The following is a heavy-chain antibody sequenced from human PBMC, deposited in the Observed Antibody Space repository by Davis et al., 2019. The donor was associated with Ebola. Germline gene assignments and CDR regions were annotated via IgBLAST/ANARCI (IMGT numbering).Heavy chain of an antibody. J-gene: IGHJ6*02. Sequence: AASVKVSCKAVGGTLTSYAMTWVRQAPGQGLEWMGRIIPILGIANYAQKFQGRVTITADKSTSTAYMELSSLRSEDTAVYYCASALTTVKGYYYYYYGMDVWGQGTTVTVSS. CDR3: ASALTTVKGYYYYYYGMDV. CDR1: GGTLTSYA. CDR2: IIPILGIA. V-gene: IGHV1-69*04. D-gene: IGHD4-17*01.